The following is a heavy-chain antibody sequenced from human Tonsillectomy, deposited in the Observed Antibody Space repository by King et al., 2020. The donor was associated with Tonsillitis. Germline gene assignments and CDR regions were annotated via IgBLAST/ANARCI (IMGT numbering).Heavy chain of an antibody. CDR3: ARLPYYYDSTGFPLADFFDY. D-gene: IGHD3-22*01. CDR1: GGSISSGGHS. Sequence: VQLQESGPGLVKPSQTLSLTCAVSGGSISSGGHSWSWIRQPPGKGLEWIGYIYYTGSTYYNPSLESRLTISIDTSKNQFSLKLSSVTAADTAVYYCARLPYYYDSTGFPLADFFDYWGQGTLVTVSS. CDR2: IYYTGST. J-gene: IGHJ4*02. V-gene: IGHV4-30-4*07.